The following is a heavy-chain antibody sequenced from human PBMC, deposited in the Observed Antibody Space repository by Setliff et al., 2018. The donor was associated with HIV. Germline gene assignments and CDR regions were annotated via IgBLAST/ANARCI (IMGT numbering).Heavy chain of an antibody. CDR3: ARGDWENRDVDY. V-gene: IGHV4-34*01. CDR2: INHSGST. CDR1: GGSFSGYY. D-gene: IGHD3-9*01. J-gene: IGHJ4*02. Sequence: PSETLSLTCAVYGGSFSGYYWSWIRQPPGKGLEWIGEINHSGSTYYNPSLKSRVTISVDTSKNQFSLKLSSVTSADTAVYYCARGDWENRDVDYWGQGTLVTVS.